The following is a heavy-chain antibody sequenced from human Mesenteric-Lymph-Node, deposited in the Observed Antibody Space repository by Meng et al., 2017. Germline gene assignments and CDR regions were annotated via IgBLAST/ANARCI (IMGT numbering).Heavy chain of an antibody. D-gene: IGHD3-10*01. CDR2: IWYDGSNK. CDR3: AKDGYGSGSYYNAKNDAFDI. CDR1: GFTFSTYW. J-gene: IGHJ3*02. V-gene: IGHV3-33*06. Sequence: GESLKISCAASGFTFSTYWMSWVRQAPGKGLEWVAVIWYDGSNKYYADSVKGRFTISRDNSKNTLYLQMNSLRAEDTAVYYCAKDGYGSGSYYNAKNDAFDIWGQGTMVTVSS.